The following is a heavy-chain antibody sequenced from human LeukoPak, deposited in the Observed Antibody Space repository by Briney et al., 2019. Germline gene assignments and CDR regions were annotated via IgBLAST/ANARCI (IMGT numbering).Heavy chain of an antibody. CDR1: GGSISSFS. Sequence: SETLSLTCTVSGGSISSFSWSWIRQPPGKGLEWTGYVHSSGSTKYNPSLKSRLIISVDMSKNQFSLKLRSVSVADTAVYYCARLAPGNYDILTGDPKVVFDYWGQGALVTVSS. V-gene: IGHV4-59*01. CDR2: VHSSGST. CDR3: ARLAPGNYDILTGDPKVVFDY. D-gene: IGHD3-9*01. J-gene: IGHJ4*02.